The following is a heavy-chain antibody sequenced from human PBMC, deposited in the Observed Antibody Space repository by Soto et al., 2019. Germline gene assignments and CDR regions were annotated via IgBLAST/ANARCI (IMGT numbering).Heavy chain of an antibody. CDR2: VNPSGGHT. J-gene: IGHJ4*02. D-gene: IGHD2-21*02. CDR1: GDTFTDYY. CDR3: ARGGHVVVVTAALDY. Sequence: QVQLVQSGAEVKKPGASVKVSCKASGDTFTDYYIHWVRQAPGQGLEWMGTVNPSGGHTTYAQHFLGRVTMTRDTSTSTLYMGLTSLTSEDTAVYYCARGGHVVVVTAALDYGGQGTLVTVSS. V-gene: IGHV1-46*01.